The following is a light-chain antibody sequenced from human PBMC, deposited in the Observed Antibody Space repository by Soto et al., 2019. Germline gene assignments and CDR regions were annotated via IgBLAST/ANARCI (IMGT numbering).Light chain of an antibody. CDR3: QQYGSSEII. CDR1: QSLTKPY. V-gene: IGKV3-20*01. Sequence: EIVLTQYPTTLSLSPGEIATLFFSARQSLTKPYIAWYQQKPGQAPRFLIYDISSRATGIPDGFSGSVSGTDFTLTITRLEPADFAVFSCQQYGSSEIIFGQGTRLEI. J-gene: IGKJ5*01. CDR2: DIS.